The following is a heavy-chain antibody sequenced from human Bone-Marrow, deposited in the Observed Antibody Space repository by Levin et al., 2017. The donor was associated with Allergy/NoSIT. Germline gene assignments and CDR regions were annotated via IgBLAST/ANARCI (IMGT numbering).Heavy chain of an antibody. CDR3: STPIVGTTDY. J-gene: IGHJ4*02. Sequence: RGESLKISCVASGFSFSDAQMTWVRQAPGKGLEWVGRVKRNSDGGTADYAASVRGRFFISRDDSKNTLYLQMNSLKIEDTARYFCSTPIVGTTDYWGQGTQVIVSS. D-gene: IGHD1-26*01. CDR2: VKRNSDGGTA. V-gene: IGHV3-15*05. CDR1: GFSFSDAQ.